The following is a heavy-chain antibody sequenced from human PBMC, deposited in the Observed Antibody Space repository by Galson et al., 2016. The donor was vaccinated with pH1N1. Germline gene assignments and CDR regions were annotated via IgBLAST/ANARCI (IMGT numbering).Heavy chain of an antibody. CDR3: ARDRDWSYDY. V-gene: IGHV1-2*06. Sequence: SVKVSCKASGYPFTGYFLHWVRRAPGQGLEWMGRINPSSGGTKYAQKFQGRVTMTRDTSISTAYMEVRRLRSDDTAVNYCARDRDWSYDYWGQGTLITVSS. CDR2: INPSSGGT. D-gene: IGHD1-7*01. CDR1: GYPFTGYF. J-gene: IGHJ4*02.